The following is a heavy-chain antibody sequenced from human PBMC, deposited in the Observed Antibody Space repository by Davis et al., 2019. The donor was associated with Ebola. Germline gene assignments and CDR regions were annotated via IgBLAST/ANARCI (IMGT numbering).Heavy chain of an antibody. Sequence: AASVKVSCKASGYSFNNNALHWVRQAPGQSLEWMAWINTANGDTKYSQKFQGRVTITRDTSASTAYMELSSLRSEDTAVYYCARFCSSTSCYGGYYYYGMDVWGQGTTVTVSS. CDR3: ARFCSSTSCYGGYYYYGMDV. CDR1: GYSFNNNA. J-gene: IGHJ6*02. CDR2: INTANGDT. V-gene: IGHV1-3*04. D-gene: IGHD2-2*01.